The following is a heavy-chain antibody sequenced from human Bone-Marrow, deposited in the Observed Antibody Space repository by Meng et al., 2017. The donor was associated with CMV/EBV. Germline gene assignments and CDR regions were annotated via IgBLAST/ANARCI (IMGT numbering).Heavy chain of an antibody. CDR2: IRSDGSNE. V-gene: IGHV3-30*02. D-gene: IGHD3-3*01. CDR3: ARDPGIFGVAHE. CDR1: GFTFSRYG. J-gene: IGHJ1*01. Sequence: GGSLRLSCAASGFTFSRYGMHWVRQAPGKGLEWVATIRSDGSNEYYADSVKGRFTISRDNSKNTLYLQVNSLRAEDTAVYYCARDPGIFGVAHEGGQGTLVTVSS.